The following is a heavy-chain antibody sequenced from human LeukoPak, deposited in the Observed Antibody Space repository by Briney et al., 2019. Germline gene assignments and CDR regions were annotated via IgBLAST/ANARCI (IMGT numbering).Heavy chain of an antibody. J-gene: IGHJ5*02. CDR2: IYAPGTT. CDR3: ARGGYYGSGNDFRFDP. CDR1: GESTRSYY. Sequence: SETLSLTCSVSGESTRSYYWSWIRQSAGKGLEWIGRIYAPGTTNYNPSLKSRVTISVDTSKNQFSLKLSSVTAADTAIYYCARGGYYGSGNDFRFDPWGQGTLVTVSS. D-gene: IGHD3-10*01. V-gene: IGHV4-4*07.